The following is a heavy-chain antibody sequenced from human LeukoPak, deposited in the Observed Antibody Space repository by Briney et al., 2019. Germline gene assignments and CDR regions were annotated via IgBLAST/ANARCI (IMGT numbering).Heavy chain of an antibody. CDR3: AKESGSYSHAFDI. CDR1: GFTFSSYA. J-gene: IGHJ3*02. V-gene: IGHV3-23*01. CDR2: ISGSGGST. D-gene: IGHD1-26*01. Sequence: QSGGSLRLSCAASGFTFSSYAMSWVRQAPGKGLEWVSAISGSGGSTYYADSVKGGFTISRDNSKNTLYLQMNSLRAEDTAVYYCAKESGSYSHAFDIWGQGTMVTVSS.